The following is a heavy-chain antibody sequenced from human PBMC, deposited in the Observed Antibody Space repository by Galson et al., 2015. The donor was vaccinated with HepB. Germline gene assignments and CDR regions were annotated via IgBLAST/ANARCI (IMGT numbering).Heavy chain of an antibody. CDR1: GFTFSSYG. J-gene: IGHJ3*02. CDR2: MWYDGSNK. D-gene: IGHD3-22*01. V-gene: IGHV3-33*08. Sequence: SLRLSCAASGFTFSSYGMHWVRQAPGKGLEWVAVMWYDGSNKYYADSVKGRFTISRDNSKNTLYLQMNSLRAEDTAVYYCARDSSGYNAFDIWGQGTMVTVSS. CDR3: ARDSSGYNAFDI.